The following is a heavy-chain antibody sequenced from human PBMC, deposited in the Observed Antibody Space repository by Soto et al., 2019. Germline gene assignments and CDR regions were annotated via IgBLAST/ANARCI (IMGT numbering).Heavy chain of an antibody. CDR2: INHSGST. D-gene: IGHD3-22*01. Sequence: TSETLSLTCAVYGGSFSGYYWSWIRQPPGKGLEWIGEINHSGSTNYNPSLKSRVTISADTSKNQFSLKLSSVTAADTAVYYCARTRITMIVVVHFDYWGQGTLVTVSS. J-gene: IGHJ4*02. CDR3: ARTRITMIVVVHFDY. V-gene: IGHV4-34*01. CDR1: GGSFSGYY.